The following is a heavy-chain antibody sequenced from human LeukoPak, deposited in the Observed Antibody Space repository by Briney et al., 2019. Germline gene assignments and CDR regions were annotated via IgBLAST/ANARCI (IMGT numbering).Heavy chain of an antibody. CDR3: ARDGVNCSGAGCYSFFAFDI. D-gene: IGHD2-15*01. V-gene: IGHV3-33*01. CDR2: IWHDGSNT. CDR1: GFPFESYG. Sequence: GGPLRLPCAAFGFPFESYGMHWARQAPGKGLEGVAVIWHDGSNTFYADSVKGRFTISRDNSKNTLYLQMNSLRAEDTAVYYCARDGVNCSGAGCYSFFAFDIWGQGTMVTVSS. J-gene: IGHJ3*02.